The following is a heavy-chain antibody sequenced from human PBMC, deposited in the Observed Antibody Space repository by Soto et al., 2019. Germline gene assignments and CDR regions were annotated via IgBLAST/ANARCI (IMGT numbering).Heavy chain of an antibody. D-gene: IGHD2-2*01. V-gene: IGHV3-13*01. CDR1: GFIFSTYD. J-gene: IGHJ5*02. Sequence: PGGSLRLSCAASGFIFSTYDMHWVRQATGKGLEWVSAIGTLRDTYYLDSVKGRFTISRENARNSVYLQMNSLRGGDTAVYYCARGRSNPYASSPPQRFGPWGRGTLVTVSS. CDR2: IGTLRDT. CDR3: ARGRSNPYASSPPQRFGP.